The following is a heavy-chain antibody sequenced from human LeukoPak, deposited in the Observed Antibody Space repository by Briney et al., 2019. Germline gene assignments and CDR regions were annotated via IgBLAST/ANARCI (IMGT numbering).Heavy chain of an antibody. D-gene: IGHD1-26*01. CDR1: GYSFTSYW. Sequence: GESLKISCKGSGYSFTSYWIGWVRQMPGKGLEWMGIIYPGDSDTRYSPSFQGQVTISADKSISTAYLQWSSLKASDTAMYYCARFRSIVGATHHFDYWGQGTLVTVSS. V-gene: IGHV5-51*01. CDR2: IYPGDSDT. CDR3: ARFRSIVGATHHFDY. J-gene: IGHJ4*02.